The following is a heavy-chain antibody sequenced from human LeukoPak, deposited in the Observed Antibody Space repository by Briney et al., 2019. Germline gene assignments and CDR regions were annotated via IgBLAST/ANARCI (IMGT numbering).Heavy chain of an antibody. J-gene: IGHJ4*02. CDR2: ISSISTYI. D-gene: IGHD4-23*01. V-gene: IGHV3-21*01. CDR1: GFTFSSYS. CDR3: ARFETTVVAPIDY. Sequence: SGGSLRLSCAASGFTFSSYSMNWVRQAPGKGLEWVSSISSISTYILYADSVKGRFTISRDNAKNSLYLQMNSLRAEDTAVYYCARFETTVVAPIDYWGQGTLVTVFS.